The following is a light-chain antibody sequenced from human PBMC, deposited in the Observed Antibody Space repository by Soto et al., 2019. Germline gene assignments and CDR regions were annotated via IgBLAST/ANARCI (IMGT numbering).Light chain of an antibody. Sequence: EIVLTQSPGTLSLSPGERATLSCRASQSVSSNYLAWYQQKPGQAPRLLIYDASSRATGIPARFSGSGSGTDFTLTISRLEPEEFAVYYCQQYGTSALTFGGGTKVEIK. CDR2: DAS. V-gene: IGKV3-20*01. J-gene: IGKJ4*01. CDR3: QQYGTSALT. CDR1: QSVSSNY.